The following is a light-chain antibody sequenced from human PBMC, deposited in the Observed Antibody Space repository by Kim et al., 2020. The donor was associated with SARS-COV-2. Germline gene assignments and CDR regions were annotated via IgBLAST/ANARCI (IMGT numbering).Light chain of an antibody. CDR3: SSYAGSNNFEV. J-gene: IGLJ1*01. Sequence: QSALTQPPSASGSPRQSVTISCTGTSSDVGGYNYVSWYQQHPGKAPKLMIYEVSKRPSGVPDRFSGSKSGNTASLTVSGLQAEDEADYYCSSYAGSNNFEVFGTGTKVTVL. V-gene: IGLV2-8*01. CDR2: EVS. CDR1: SSDVGGYNY.